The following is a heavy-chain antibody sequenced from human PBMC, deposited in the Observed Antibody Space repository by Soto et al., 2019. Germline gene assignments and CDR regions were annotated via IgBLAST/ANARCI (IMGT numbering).Heavy chain of an antibody. D-gene: IGHD3-3*01. CDR3: KASWYEFWSGYYVY. Sequence: EVQLVESGGGLVKPGGSLRLSCAASGFTFSNAWMSWVRQAPGKGLEWVGRIKSKTDGGTTDYAAPGKGRFTIKRDESKKTMYLQMNSLKTDDTAVYYCKASWYEFWSGYYVYWGQGTLVTVSS. CDR1: GFTFSNAW. J-gene: IGHJ4*02. V-gene: IGHV3-15*01. CDR2: IKSKTDGGTT.